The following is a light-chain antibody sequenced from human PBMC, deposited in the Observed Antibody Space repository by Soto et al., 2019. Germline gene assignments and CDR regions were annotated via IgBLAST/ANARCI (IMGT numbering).Light chain of an antibody. V-gene: IGLV2-14*01. CDR2: QVT. CDR3: SSYTHSSNYV. J-gene: IGLJ1*01. CDR1: TSDKAIYNY. Sequence: QSALTQPASVSGSPGQSSTNSYTGTTSDKAIYNYVSGYQQQPGKAPKLMIHQVTNRTAGVSNRFSGSRSGNTASLTISGLQAEDEAYYYCSSYTHSSNYVCGTGTQVTVL.